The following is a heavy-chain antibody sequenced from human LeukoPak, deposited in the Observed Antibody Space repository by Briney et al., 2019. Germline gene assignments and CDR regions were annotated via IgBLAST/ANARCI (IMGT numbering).Heavy chain of an antibody. CDR3: ARSQIAAAGTVDY. CDR2: IYYSGST. D-gene: IGHD6-13*01. J-gene: IGHJ4*02. CDR1: GGSISSSSYY. Sequence: PSETLSLTCTVSGGSISSSSYYWGWIRQPPGKGLEWIGSIYYSGSTYYNPSLKSRVTISVDTSKNQFSLKLSSVTAADTAVYYCARSQIAAAGTVDYWGQGTLVTVSS. V-gene: IGHV4-39*01.